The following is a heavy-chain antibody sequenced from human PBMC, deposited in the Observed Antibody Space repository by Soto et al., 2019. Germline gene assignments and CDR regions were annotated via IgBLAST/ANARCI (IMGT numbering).Heavy chain of an antibody. J-gene: IGHJ2*01. CDR2: IYYSGST. V-gene: IGHV4-39*07. CDR1: GGSISSSSYY. CDR3: AKEPVGPDWYFDL. Sequence: SETLSLTCTVSGGSISSSSYYWGWIRQPPGKGLEWIWSIYYSGSTYYNPSLKSRVTISVDTSKNQFSLKLSSVTAEDTAVYNCAKEPVGPDWYFDLWGRGTLVTVSS.